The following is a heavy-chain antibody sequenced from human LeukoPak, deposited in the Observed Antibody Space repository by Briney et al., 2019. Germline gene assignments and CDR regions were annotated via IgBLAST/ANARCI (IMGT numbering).Heavy chain of an antibody. CDR2: YSDGGGSK. D-gene: IGHD3-22*01. CDR1: GITLRNYG. V-gene: IGHV3-23*01. Sequence: PGGSLRLSCAVSGITLRNYGMSWVRQAPGKGLEWVAGYSDGGGSKNYAASVKGRFTISRDNPKNTLYLQMNSLRAEDTAVYFCAKRGVVIRVILVGFHKEAYYFDSWGQGALVTVSS. CDR3: AKRGVVIRVILVGFHKEAYYFDS. J-gene: IGHJ4*02.